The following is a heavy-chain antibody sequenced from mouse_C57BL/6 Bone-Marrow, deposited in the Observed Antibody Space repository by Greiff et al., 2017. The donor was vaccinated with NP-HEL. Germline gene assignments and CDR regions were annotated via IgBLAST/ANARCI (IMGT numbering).Heavy chain of an antibody. CDR2: IHPNSGST. CDR3: AREGFAMVTDYYAMDY. V-gene: IGHV1-64*01. D-gene: IGHD2-2*01. J-gene: IGHJ4*01. Sequence: QVQLKQPGAELVKPGASVKLSCKASGYTFTSYWMHWVKQRPGQGLEWIGMIHPNSGSTNYNEKFKSKATLTVDKSSSTAYMQLSSLTSEDSAVYYCAREGFAMVTDYYAMDYWGQGTSVTVSS. CDR1: GYTFTSYW.